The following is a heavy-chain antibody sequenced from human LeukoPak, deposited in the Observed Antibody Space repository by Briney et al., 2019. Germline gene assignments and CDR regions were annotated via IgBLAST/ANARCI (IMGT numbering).Heavy chain of an antibody. CDR3: ARARWGSHFEDY. D-gene: IGHD3-9*01. V-gene: IGHV1-18*01. J-gene: IGHJ4*02. Sequence: ASVKVSCKASGYTFTSYGISWVRQAPGQELEWMGWISAYNGNTNYVQKLQGRVTMTTDTSTSTAYVELRSLRSDDTAVYYCARARWGSHFEDYWGQGTLVTVSS. CDR2: ISAYNGNT. CDR1: GYTFTSYG.